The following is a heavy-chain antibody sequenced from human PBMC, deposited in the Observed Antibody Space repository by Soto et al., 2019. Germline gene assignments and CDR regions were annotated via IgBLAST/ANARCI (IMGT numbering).Heavy chain of an antibody. Sequence: GGSLRLSCAASGFTFSSYSMNWVRQAPGKGLEWVSYISSSSSTIYYADSVKGRFTISRDNAKNSLYLQMNSLRDEDTAVYYCARDENYYDSSGYLYYYYYYGMHVWGQGTTVTVSS. D-gene: IGHD3-22*01. V-gene: IGHV3-48*02. CDR3: ARDENYYDSSGYLYYYYYYGMHV. CDR2: ISSSSSTI. CDR1: GFTFSSYS. J-gene: IGHJ6*02.